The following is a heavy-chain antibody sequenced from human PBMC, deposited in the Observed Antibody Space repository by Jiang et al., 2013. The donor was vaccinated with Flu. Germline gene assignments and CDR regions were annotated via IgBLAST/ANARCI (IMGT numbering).Heavy chain of an antibody. D-gene: IGHD3-3*01. V-gene: IGHV4-59*01. CDR3: ARGGRMGWSLNWFDP. CDR2: IYYSGST. Sequence: SGSGLVKPSETLSLTCTVSGGSISGYLWTWLRQPPGKGLEWIAYIYYSGSTNYNPSLKSRVTTSVDTSKNHFSLQLSSVTAADTAVYYCARGGRMGWSLNWFDPWGQGTLVTVSS. CDR1: GGSISGYL. J-gene: IGHJ5*02.